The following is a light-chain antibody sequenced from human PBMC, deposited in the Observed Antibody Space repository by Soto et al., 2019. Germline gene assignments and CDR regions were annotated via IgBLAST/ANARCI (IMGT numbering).Light chain of an antibody. V-gene: IGKV1-5*03. CDR3: PQYSGFCRT. CDR1: QSISNW. Sequence: DIQMTQSPSTLSASIGDRVTITCRASQSISNWLAWYQQKPGKAPKLLIYKASNLHSRVPSRFSGIASGTEFTLTLSSMQPDDFATYYCPQYSGFCRTFGQGTKVEIK. J-gene: IGKJ1*01. CDR2: KAS.